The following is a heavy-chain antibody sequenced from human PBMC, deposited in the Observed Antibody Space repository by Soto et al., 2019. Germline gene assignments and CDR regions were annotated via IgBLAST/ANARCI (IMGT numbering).Heavy chain of an antibody. CDR1: GFTFSHYG. CDR3: AKDGGWLPGYYYYGMDV. V-gene: IGHV3-30*18. CDR2: ISYDGTNK. Sequence: QVQLVESGGGVVQPGRSLRLSCAASGFTFSHYGMHWVRQAPGKGLEWVAVISYDGTNKYYADSVKGRFTISRDNSKNTMYLQMNSLRAGDTAVDDCAKDGGWLPGYYYYGMDVWGQGTTVTVSS. D-gene: IGHD6-19*01. J-gene: IGHJ6*02.